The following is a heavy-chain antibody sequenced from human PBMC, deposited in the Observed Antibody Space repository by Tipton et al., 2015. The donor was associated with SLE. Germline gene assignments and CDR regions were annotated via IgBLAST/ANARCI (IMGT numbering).Heavy chain of an antibody. CDR3: ASRGQQLGWFDP. V-gene: IGHV4-34*01. J-gene: IGHJ5*02. Sequence: LRLSCAVYGGSFSGYYWSWIRQPPGKGLEWIGEINHSGSTNYNPSLKSRVTISVDTSKNQFSLKLSSVTAADTAVYYCASRGQQLGWFDPWGQGTLVTVSS. CDR2: INHSGST. CDR1: GGSFSGYY. D-gene: IGHD6-13*01.